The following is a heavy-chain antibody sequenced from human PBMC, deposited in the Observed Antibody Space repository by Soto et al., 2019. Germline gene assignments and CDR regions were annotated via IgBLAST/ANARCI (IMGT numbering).Heavy chain of an antibody. J-gene: IGHJ6*02. CDR2: INSDGSST. D-gene: IGHD5-18*01. CDR3: ARGIQHRYGMDV. Sequence: EVQLVESGGGLVQPGGSLRLSCVAAGFTFSNYWMHWVRQAPGKGLVWVSRINSDGSSTFYADSVRGRFTISRDNAKNTVFLQMNSLRGEDTAVYYCARGIQHRYGMDVWGQGTTVTVSS. V-gene: IGHV3-74*01. CDR1: GFTFSNYW.